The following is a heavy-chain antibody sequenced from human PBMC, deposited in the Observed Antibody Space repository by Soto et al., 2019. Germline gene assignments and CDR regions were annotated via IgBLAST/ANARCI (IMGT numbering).Heavy chain of an antibody. Sequence: QVQLQESGPGLVKPSQTLSLTCTVSGGSISSGGYYWSWIRQHPGKGLEWIGYIYYSGSTYYNPSLKSRVTISVDTSKNQFFLKLSSVTAADTAVYYCAREALEYSSSSGGYYFDYWGQGTLVTVSS. CDR2: IYYSGST. CDR3: AREALEYSSSSGGYYFDY. CDR1: GGSISSGGYY. J-gene: IGHJ4*02. D-gene: IGHD6-6*01. V-gene: IGHV4-31*03.